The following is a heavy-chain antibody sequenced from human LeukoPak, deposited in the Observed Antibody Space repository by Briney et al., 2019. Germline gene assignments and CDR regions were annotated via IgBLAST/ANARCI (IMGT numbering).Heavy chain of an antibody. CDR3: ATAQYSSSWYAGDY. CDR2: MNPNSGNT. V-gene: IGHV1-8*01. CDR1: GYTFTSYD. Sequence: GASVKVSCKASGYTFTSYDINWVRQATGQGLEWMGWMNPNSGNTGYAQKFQGRVTMTEDTSTDTAYMELSSLRSEDTAVYYCATAQYSSSWYAGDYWGQGTLVTVSS. D-gene: IGHD6-13*01. J-gene: IGHJ4*02.